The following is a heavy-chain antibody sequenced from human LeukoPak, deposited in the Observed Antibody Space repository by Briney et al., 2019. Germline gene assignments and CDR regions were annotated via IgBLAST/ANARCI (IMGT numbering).Heavy chain of an antibody. CDR1: GGSISSYY. V-gene: IGHV4-59*01. Sequence: SETLSLTCTVSGGSISSYYWSWIRQPPGKGLEWIGYIYYSGSTNYNPSLKSRVTISVDTSKNQFSLKLSSVTAADTAVYYCAREGSSGYLSDYYMDVWGKGTTATISS. D-gene: IGHD3-22*01. J-gene: IGHJ6*03. CDR2: IYYSGST. CDR3: AREGSSGYLSDYYMDV.